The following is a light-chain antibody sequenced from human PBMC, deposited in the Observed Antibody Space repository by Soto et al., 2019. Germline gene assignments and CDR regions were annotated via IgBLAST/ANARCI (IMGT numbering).Light chain of an antibody. CDR3: QQYDNLPLT. CDR2: DAS. J-gene: IGKJ4*01. Sequence: DIQITHSPSSLSASVGERVTITCQASQDISNYLNWYQQKPGKAPKLLIYDASNLETGVPSRFSGSGSGTDFTFTISSLQPEDIATYYCQQYDNLPLTFGGGTKVDI. CDR1: QDISNY. V-gene: IGKV1-33*01.